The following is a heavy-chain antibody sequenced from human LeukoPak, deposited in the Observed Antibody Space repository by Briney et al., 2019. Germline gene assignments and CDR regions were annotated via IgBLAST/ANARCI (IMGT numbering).Heavy chain of an antibody. Sequence: SETLSLTCAVYGGSFSGYYWSWIRQPPGKGLEWIGSIHYSGSTYYNPSLQSRVTISIDTSKNQFSLKLRFVTAADTAVYYCARGRCSGGSCSYYYYYYYMDVWGKGTTVTVSS. J-gene: IGHJ6*03. CDR1: GGSFSGYY. CDR3: ARGRCSGGSCSYYYYYYYMDV. D-gene: IGHD2-15*01. V-gene: IGHV4-34*01. CDR2: IHYSGST.